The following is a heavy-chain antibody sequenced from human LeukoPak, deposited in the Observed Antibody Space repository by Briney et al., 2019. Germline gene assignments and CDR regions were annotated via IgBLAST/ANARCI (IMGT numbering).Heavy chain of an antibody. CDR1: GFTFSSYS. CDR2: ISSSSSYI. CDR3: ARDVSRLRFLEWLGAFDI. Sequence: GGSLRLSCAASGFTFSSYSMNWVRQAPGEGLEWVSSISSSSSYIYYADSVKGRFTISRDNAKNSLYLQMNSLRAEDTAVYYCARDVSRLRFLEWLGAFDIWGQGTMVTVSS. J-gene: IGHJ3*02. D-gene: IGHD3-3*01. V-gene: IGHV3-21*01.